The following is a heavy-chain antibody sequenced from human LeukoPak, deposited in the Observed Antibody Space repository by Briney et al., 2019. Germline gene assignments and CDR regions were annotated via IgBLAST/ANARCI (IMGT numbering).Heavy chain of an antibody. CDR3: ARVLDTAMVGWYFDL. D-gene: IGHD5-18*01. CDR2: IYYSGST. V-gene: IGHV4-30-4*01. CDR1: GGSISSGDYY. J-gene: IGHJ2*01. Sequence: SQTLSLTCTVSGGSISSGDYYWSWIRQPPRKGLEWIGYIYYSGSTYYNPSLKSRVTISVDTSKNQFSLKLSSVTAADTAVYYCARVLDTAMVGWYFDLWGRGTLVTVSS.